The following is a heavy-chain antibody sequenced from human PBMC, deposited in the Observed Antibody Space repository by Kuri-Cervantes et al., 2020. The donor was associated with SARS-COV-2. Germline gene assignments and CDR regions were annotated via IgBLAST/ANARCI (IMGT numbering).Heavy chain of an antibody. CDR2: TYYRSKWYN. V-gene: IGHV6-1*01. CDR1: GDTVSSSSAA. CDR3: ARAAATHFGLVTGAIDY. D-gene: IGHD3-9*01. Sequence: LSLSCAISGDTVSSSSAAWNWIRQSPSRGLEWLGRTYYRSKWYNDYAVSVKSRVAFNPDTSKNQFSLHLNSVTPEDTAVYYCARAAATHFGLVTGAIDYWGQGTLVTVSS. J-gene: IGHJ4*02.